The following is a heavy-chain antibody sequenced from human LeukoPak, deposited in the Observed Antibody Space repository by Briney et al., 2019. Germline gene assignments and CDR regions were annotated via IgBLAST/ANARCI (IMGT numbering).Heavy chain of an antibody. CDR3: TRDQTPYY. J-gene: IGHJ4*02. CDR2: IRSKAYGGTT. V-gene: IGHV3-49*04. CDR1: GFIFGYYA. Sequence: GGSLRLSCTPSGFIFGYYAMTWVRQAPGKGLEWVGFIRSKAYGGTTEYAASVKGTFSISGDDSKSIAYLQMNSLKTEDTAVYYCTRDQTPYYWGQGTLVTVSS.